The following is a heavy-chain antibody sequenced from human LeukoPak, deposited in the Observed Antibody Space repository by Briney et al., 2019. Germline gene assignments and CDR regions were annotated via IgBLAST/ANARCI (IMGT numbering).Heavy chain of an antibody. CDR1: GGSISYYY. D-gene: IGHD1-14*01. V-gene: IGHV4-4*09. Sequence: SETLSLTCTVSGGSISYYYRSWIRQPPGKGLEWIGYIYSSGTTNYNPSLKSRVTISVDASKNRFSLKLNSVTAVDTAVYYCARRVNRVFDYWGQGTLVTVSS. J-gene: IGHJ4*02. CDR3: ARRVNRVFDY. CDR2: IYSSGTT.